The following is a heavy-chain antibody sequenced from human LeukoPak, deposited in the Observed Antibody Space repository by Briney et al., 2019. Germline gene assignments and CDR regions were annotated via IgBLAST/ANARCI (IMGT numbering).Heavy chain of an antibody. Sequence: SEALSLTCTVSGGSISSYYWSWIRQPAGKGLEWIGRIYTSGSTNYNASLKSRVSMSVDTSKNQFSLKLSSVTAADTAVFYCARENSGSYRELDYWGQGTLVTVSS. CDR3: ARENSGSYRELDY. V-gene: IGHV4-4*07. J-gene: IGHJ4*02. CDR2: IYTSGST. CDR1: GGSISSYY. D-gene: IGHD1-26*01.